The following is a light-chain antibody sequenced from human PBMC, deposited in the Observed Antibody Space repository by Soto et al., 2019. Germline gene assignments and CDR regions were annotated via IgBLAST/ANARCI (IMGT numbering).Light chain of an antibody. CDR3: QQRDNWPFT. V-gene: IGKV3-11*01. CDR2: DAS. CDR1: QSVGSY. Sequence: EIVLTQSPATLSLSPGERATLSCRASQSVGSYLAWFQQRPGQAPRLVIHDASKRATGIPARFSGSGSGTDVSLTSSGLEPEDFAVYYCQQRDNWPFTFGPGTTVDIK. J-gene: IGKJ3*01.